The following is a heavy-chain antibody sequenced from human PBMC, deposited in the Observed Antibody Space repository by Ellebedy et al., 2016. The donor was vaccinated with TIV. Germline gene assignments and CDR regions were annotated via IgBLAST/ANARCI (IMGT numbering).Heavy chain of an antibody. CDR1: GFTVSSNY. D-gene: IGHD5-18*01. V-gene: IGHV3-66*01. Sequence: LGGSLRLSCAVSGFTVSSNYMSWVRQAPGKGLEWVSVIYSGGSTYYADSVKGRFTISRDNSKNTLYLQMNSLRAEDTAVYYCASLEDTAMSYGMDVWGQGTTVTVSS. J-gene: IGHJ6*02. CDR2: IYSGGST. CDR3: ASLEDTAMSYGMDV.